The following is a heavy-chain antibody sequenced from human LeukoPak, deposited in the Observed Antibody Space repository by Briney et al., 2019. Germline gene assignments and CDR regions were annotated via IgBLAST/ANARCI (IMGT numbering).Heavy chain of an antibody. CDR2: IYYSGST. Sequence: SETLSLTGTVSGGSISSYYWSWIRQPPGKGLKWIGYIYYSGSTNYNPSLKSRVTISVDTSKNQFSLKLSSVTAADTAVYYCARIYSGSYYVWFDPWGQGTLVTASS. J-gene: IGHJ5*02. CDR1: GGSISSYY. D-gene: IGHD1-26*01. CDR3: ARIYSGSYYVWFDP. V-gene: IGHV4-59*01.